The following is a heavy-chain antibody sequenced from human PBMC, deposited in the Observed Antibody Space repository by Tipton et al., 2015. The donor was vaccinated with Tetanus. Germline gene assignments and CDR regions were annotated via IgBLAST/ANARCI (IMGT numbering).Heavy chain of an antibody. D-gene: IGHD4-23*01. V-gene: IGHV3-21*01. CDR1: GFTFSSYS. CDR3: ERENGGYDYYYYFVMDL. CDR2: ISSSSSYI. J-gene: IGHJ6*02. Sequence: SLRLSCAASGFTFSSYSMNWVRQAPGKGLEWVSSISSSSSYIYYADSVKGRFTISRDNAKNSLYLQMNSLRAEDTAVYYCERENGGYDYYYYFVMDLWGQGTAVSVSS.